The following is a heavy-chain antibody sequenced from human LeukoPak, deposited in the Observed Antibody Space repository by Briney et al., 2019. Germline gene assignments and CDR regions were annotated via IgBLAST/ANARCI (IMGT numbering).Heavy chain of an antibody. J-gene: IGHJ4*02. CDR1: GGSINSNTFS. D-gene: IGHD3-10*01. CDR3: ATVARGIFPY. CDR2: IIYSGST. Sequence: SSETLSLTCTVSGGSINSNTFSWGWIRQSPGKGLEWIGSIIYSGSTYYNPSLKSRVTISIDTSKSHFSLNLKSVTAADTAVYYCATVARGIFPYWGQGTPVTASS. V-gene: IGHV4-39*07.